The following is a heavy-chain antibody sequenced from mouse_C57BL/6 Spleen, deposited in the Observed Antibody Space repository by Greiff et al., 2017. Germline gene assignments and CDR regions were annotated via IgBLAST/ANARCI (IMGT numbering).Heavy chain of an antibody. CDR1: GYTFTSYW. V-gene: IGHV1-50*01. CDR3: ARIWVRHLDV. J-gene: IGHJ1*03. CDR2: IDPSDSYT. Sequence: QVQLQQPGAELVKPGASVKLSCTASGYTFTSYWMQWVKQRPGQGLEWIGEIDPSDSYTNSNQKFKGKATLTVDTSTSPAYMQLSSLTSEDSAVYYCARIWVRHLDVWGTGTTVTVSS. D-gene: IGHD2-14*01.